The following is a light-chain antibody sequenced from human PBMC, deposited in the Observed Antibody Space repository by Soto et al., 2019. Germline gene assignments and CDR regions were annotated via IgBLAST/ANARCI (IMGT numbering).Light chain of an antibody. CDR3: QQRFSWPLT. CDR2: GAS. CDR1: QSVSIN. V-gene: IGKV3-11*01. Sequence: EIVLTQSPATLSLSPGERATLSCRASQSVSINLAWYQQKPDQVPRLLIYGASSRATGIPARFSASGSGTDFILTISSLAPEDFAVYFCQQRFSWPLTFGGGTKVDIK. J-gene: IGKJ4*01.